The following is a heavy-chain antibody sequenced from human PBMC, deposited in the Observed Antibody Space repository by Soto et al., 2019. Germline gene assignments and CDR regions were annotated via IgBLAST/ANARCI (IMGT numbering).Heavy chain of an antibody. D-gene: IGHD4-4*01. V-gene: IGHV1-18*01. J-gene: IGHJ4*02. CDR2: INTYNGMT. Sequence: QVQLVQSGGEVKKPGASVTVSCKASGYTFINYHITWVRQAPGQGLEWMAWINTYNGMTDYAQRFQGRVTMTRDIATSTAYMELRNLGSDDTVVYVGAKSPRGERATEWGQGTLVTVSS. CDR1: GYTFINYH. CDR3: AKSPRGERATE.